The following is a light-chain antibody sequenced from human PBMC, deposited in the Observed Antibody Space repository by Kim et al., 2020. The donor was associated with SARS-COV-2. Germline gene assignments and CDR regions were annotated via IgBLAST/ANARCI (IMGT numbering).Light chain of an antibody. CDR1: TSDIVNYNF. V-gene: IGLV2-14*04. J-gene: IGLJ3*02. CDR3: SSHITSSTAWV. CDR2: DVS. Sequence: QSLTISCTGTTSDIVNYNFVSWSQQHPGKAPKLLIYDVSERPSGISDRFSGSKSGNTASLTISGLQAEDEADYSCSSHITSSTAWVFGGGTQLTVL.